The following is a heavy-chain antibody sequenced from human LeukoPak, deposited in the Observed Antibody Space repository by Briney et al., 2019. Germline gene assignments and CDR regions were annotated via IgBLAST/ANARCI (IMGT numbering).Heavy chain of an antibody. CDR1: GGSISSYY. Sequence: PSETLSLTCTVSGGSISSYYWSWIRQPPGKGLEWIGYIYYSGSTNYNPSLKSRVTISVDTSKNQFSLKLSSVTAADTAVYYCAREGDGSGSYYWGQGTMVTVSS. V-gene: IGHV4-59*01. CDR2: IYYSGST. D-gene: IGHD3-10*01. J-gene: IGHJ3*01. CDR3: AREGDGSGSYY.